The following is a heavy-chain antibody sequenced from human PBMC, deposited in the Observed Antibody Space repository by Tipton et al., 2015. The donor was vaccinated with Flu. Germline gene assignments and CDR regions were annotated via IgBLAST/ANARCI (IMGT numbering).Heavy chain of an antibody. J-gene: IGHJ6*02. V-gene: IGHV1-2*02. Sequence: QVQLVQSGAEVKKPGASVKVSCKASGYTFTGYYMHWVRQAPGQGLEWMGWINPNSGGTNYAQKFQGRFTISRDNPRTTLYLQMNSLRDEDTAVYYCAGKPGYGYAMDVWGQGTTVTVSS. CDR3: AGKPGYGYAMDV. CDR1: GYTFTGYY. D-gene: IGHD5-12*01. CDR2: INPNSGGT.